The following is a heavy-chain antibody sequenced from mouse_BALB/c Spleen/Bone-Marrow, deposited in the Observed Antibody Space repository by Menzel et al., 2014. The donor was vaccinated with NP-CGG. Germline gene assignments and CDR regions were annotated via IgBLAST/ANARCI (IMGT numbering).Heavy chain of an antibody. D-gene: IGHD1-1*01. Sequence: VQLQQSGGGLVQPGGSLKLSCAASGFTFSSFDMSWVRQTPEKRLEWVASISSGGSMYYSDSVKGRFIISRDNARNILYLQMSSLRSGDTAMYYCARDYYCSSHFDYWGQGSTLTVSS. V-gene: IGHV5-6-5*01. J-gene: IGHJ2*01. CDR1: GFTFSSFD. CDR3: ARDYYCSSHFDY. CDR2: ISSGGSM.